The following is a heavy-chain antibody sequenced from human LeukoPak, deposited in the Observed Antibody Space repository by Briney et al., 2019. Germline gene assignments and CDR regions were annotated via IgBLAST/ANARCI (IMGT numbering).Heavy chain of an antibody. Sequence: ETLSLTCVVSGGSISSSNWWSWVRQAPGKGLEWVANIREERGQEYYVDSVKGRFTISKNSAKNSLYLQMNTLRVEDTAMYYCASLDTAKQPLANHWGQGTLVTVSS. CDR3: ASLDTAKQPLANH. V-gene: IGHV3-7*03. CDR1: GGSISSSNW. CDR2: IREERGQE. J-gene: IGHJ5*02. D-gene: IGHD5-18*01.